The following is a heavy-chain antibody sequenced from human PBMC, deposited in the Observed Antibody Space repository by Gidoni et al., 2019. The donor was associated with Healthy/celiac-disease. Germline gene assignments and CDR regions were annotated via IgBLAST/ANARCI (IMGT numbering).Heavy chain of an antibody. CDR2: ISGSGGST. V-gene: IGHV3-23*01. CDR3: ANVASGYSYGYSH. J-gene: IGHJ4*02. D-gene: IGHD5-18*01. CDR1: GFTFSSYA. Sequence: EVQLLESGGGLVQPGGSLRLSCAASGFTFSSYAMSWVRQAPGKGLAWVSAISGSGGSTYYADSVKGRFTISRDNSKNTLYLQMNSLRAEDTAVYYCANVASGYSYGYSHWGQGTLVTVSS.